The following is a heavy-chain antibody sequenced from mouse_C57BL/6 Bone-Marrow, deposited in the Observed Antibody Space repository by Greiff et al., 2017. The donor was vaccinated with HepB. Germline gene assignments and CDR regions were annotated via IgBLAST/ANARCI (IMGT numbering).Heavy chain of an antibody. CDR2: ISSGSSTI. D-gene: IGHD2-2*01. V-gene: IGHV5-17*01. J-gene: IGHJ4*01. CDR3: ASGWLRGAMDY. CDR1: GFTFSDYG. Sequence: EVQRVESGGGLVKPGGSLKLSCAASGFTFSDYGMHWVRQAPEKGLEWVAYISSGSSTIYYADTVKGRFTISRDNAKNTLFLQMTSRRSEDTAMYYCASGWLRGAMDYGGQGTSVTVSS.